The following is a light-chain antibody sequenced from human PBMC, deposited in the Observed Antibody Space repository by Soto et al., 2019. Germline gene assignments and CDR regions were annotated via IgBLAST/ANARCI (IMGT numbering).Light chain of an antibody. CDR2: AAS. CDR1: QSISSY. Sequence: DIQMTQSPSSLSASVGDRVTITCRASQSISSYLNWYQQKPGKAPNLLIFAASSLRSGVPSRFSGSGSGTDFTLTISSLQPEDFATYYCQQSYRTPHTFGQGTKVEIK. V-gene: IGKV1-39*01. J-gene: IGKJ1*01. CDR3: QQSYRTPHT.